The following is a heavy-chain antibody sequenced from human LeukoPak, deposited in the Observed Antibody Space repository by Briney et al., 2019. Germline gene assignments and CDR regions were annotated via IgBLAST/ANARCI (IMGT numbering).Heavy chain of an antibody. Sequence: RGSLRLSCAASAVTFSSYPLHWVRQAPCKGLEWVAVISYDGSNKYYADSVKGRFTISRDNSKNTLYLQMNSLRAEDTAVYYCARESAAAYYGMDVWGQGTTVTVSS. CDR1: AVTFSSYP. J-gene: IGHJ6*02. CDR3: ARESAAAYYGMDV. CDR2: ISYDGSNK. V-gene: IGHV3-30-3*01. D-gene: IGHD6-13*01.